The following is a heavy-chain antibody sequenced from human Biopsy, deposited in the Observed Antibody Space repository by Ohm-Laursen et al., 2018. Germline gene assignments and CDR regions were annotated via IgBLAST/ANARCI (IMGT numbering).Heavy chain of an antibody. V-gene: IGHV4-59*02. Sequence: SDTLSLTCTVSGDSVTKYYWSWIRQPPGKRLEWIGHIYYSVMTNYNPSLQSRVSISVDTSRNQVSLTLSSVTAADTAVYYWARDSGILNYGNFKYYHYYGMDVWGQGTKATVSS. D-gene: IGHD4-11*01. J-gene: IGHJ6*02. CDR2: IYYSVMT. CDR3: ARDSGILNYGNFKYYHYYGMDV. CDR1: GDSVTKYY.